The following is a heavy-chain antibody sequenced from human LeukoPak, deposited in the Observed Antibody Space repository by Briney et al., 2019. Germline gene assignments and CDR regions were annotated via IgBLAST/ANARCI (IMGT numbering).Heavy chain of an antibody. J-gene: IGHJ3*02. D-gene: IGHD3-22*01. V-gene: IGHV3-66*01. CDR2: IYSGGST. CDR1: GITVSNNY. Sequence: GGSLRLSCAASGITVSNNYMSWVRQAPGRGLEWVSVIYSGGSTYYADSVKGRFTISRDNSKNTLYLQMNSLRAEDTAVYYCARDASIVVPTSPIGAFDIWGQGTMVTVSS. CDR3: ARDASIVVPTSPIGAFDI.